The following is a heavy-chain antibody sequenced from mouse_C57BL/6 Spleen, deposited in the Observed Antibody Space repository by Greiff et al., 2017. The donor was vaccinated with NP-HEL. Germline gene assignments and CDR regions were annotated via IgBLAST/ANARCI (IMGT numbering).Heavy chain of an antibody. CDR3: TEHWDWYFDV. V-gene: IGHV6-3*01. CDR1: GFTFSNYW. Sequence: EVKLVESGGGLVQPGGSMKLSCVASGFTFSNYWMNWVRQSPEKGLEWVAQIRLKSDNYATHYAESVKGRFTISRDDSKSSVYLQMNNLRAEDTGIYYCTEHWDWYFDVWGTGTTVTVSS. J-gene: IGHJ1*03. D-gene: IGHD4-1*01. CDR2: IRLKSDNYAT.